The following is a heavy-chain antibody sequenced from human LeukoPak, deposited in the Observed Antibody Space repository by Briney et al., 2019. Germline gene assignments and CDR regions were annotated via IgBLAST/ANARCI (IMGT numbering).Heavy chain of an antibody. CDR3: ARGPLRLTGYYRGSWFDP. CDR2: INTNTGNP. V-gene: IGHV7-4-1*02. J-gene: IGHJ5*02. Sequence: ASVKVSCKASGYTFTSYAMNWVRQAPGQGLEWMGWINTNTGNPTYAQGFTGRFVFSLDTSVSTAYLQISSLKAEDTAVYYCARGPLRLTGYYRGSWFDPWGQGTLVTVSS. CDR1: GYTFTSYA. D-gene: IGHD3-9*01.